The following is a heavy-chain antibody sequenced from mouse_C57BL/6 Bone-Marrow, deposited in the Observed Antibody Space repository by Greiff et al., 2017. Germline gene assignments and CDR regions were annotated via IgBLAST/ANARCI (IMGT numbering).Heavy chain of an antibody. CDR1: GYTFTSYW. V-gene: IGHV1-74*01. J-gene: IGHJ3*01. CDR3: AINLPWFAY. Sequence: QVQLQQPGAELVKPGASVKVSCKASGYTFTSYWMHWVKQRPGQGLEWIGRIDPSDSDTNYNPKFKGKATLTVDKSSSTAYMQLSSLTSEDSAVXYYAINLPWFAYWGQGTLVTVSA. CDR2: IDPSDSDT.